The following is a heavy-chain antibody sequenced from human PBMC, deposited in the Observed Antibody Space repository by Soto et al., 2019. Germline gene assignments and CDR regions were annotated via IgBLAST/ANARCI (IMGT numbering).Heavy chain of an antibody. D-gene: IGHD5-12*01. Sequence: GGSLRLSCAASGFTFSDYYMSWIRQAPGKGLEWVSYISSSGSTIYYADSVKGRFTISRDKAKNSLYLQMNSLRAEDTAVDYCAGGFRVDTITNWGQGTLVTVSS. CDR2: ISSSGSTI. J-gene: IGHJ4*02. CDR3: AGGFRVDTITN. CDR1: GFTFSDYY. V-gene: IGHV3-11*01.